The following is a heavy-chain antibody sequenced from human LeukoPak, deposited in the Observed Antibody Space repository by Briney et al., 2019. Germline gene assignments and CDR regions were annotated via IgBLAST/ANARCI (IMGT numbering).Heavy chain of an antibody. D-gene: IGHD5-12*01. CDR1: GFTVSRNY. Sequence: PGGSLRLSCAASGFTVSRNYMTWVRQAPGKGLEWVSLIYSGGSTYYADSVKGRFTISRDNSKNTLYLQMNSLRADDTAVYYCARSAGIAATIVLGYWGQGTLVTVSS. CDR3: ARSAGIAATIVLGY. CDR2: IYSGGST. J-gene: IGHJ4*02. V-gene: IGHV3-66*01.